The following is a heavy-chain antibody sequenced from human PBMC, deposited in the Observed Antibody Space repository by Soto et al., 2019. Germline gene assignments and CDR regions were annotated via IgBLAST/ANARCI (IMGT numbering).Heavy chain of an antibody. J-gene: IGHJ3*02. CDR1: GFTFSSYA. CDR2: ISGSGGST. D-gene: IGHD3-22*01. V-gene: IGHV3-23*01. Sequence: EVQLLESGGGLVQPGGSLRLSCAASGFTFSSYAMSWVRQAPGKGLEWVSAISGSGGSTYYADSVKGRFTISRDNSKKTLYLQMNSLRAEDTAVYYCAKDAYYYDSSGYSAGGSSDAFDIWGQGTMVTVSS. CDR3: AKDAYYYDSSGYSAGGSSDAFDI.